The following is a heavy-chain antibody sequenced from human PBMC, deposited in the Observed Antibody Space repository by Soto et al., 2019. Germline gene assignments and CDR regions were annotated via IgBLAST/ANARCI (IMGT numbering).Heavy chain of an antibody. J-gene: IGHJ4*02. CDR2: VYHTGRT. D-gene: IGHD3-3*01. CDR1: GGSFKSGSYS. V-gene: IGHV4-61*01. CDR3: ARDFAYFDS. Sequence: QVQLQESGPGLVKPSETLSLTCTVSGGSFKSGSYSWSWIRQPPGKGLEWIGYVYHTGRTSYNPSHKSQVSRSMDTSKFQFSHNLDSGNGADTVVYICARDFAYFDSWGQGTLGTVSS.